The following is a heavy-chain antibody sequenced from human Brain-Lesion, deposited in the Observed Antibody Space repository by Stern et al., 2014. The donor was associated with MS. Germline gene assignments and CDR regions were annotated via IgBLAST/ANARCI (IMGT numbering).Heavy chain of an antibody. CDR2: IFSTGET. Sequence: QVPLRESGPVLVKPTETLTLTCSVSGFSLSNASMGVSWHRPPPGQALECLAHIFSTGETAYSTSLKSRLPISKDTSRSQVVLTMTNMDPVDTATYYCARMREYCSGGICFAGYYDSWGQGTLVTVSS. V-gene: IGHV2-26*01. CDR1: GFSLSNASMG. D-gene: IGHD2-15*01. CDR3: ARMREYCSGGICFAGYYDS. J-gene: IGHJ4*02.